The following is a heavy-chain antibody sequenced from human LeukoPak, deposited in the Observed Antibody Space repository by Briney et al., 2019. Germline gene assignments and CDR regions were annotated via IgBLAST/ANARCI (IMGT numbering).Heavy chain of an antibody. D-gene: IGHD2/OR15-2a*01. V-gene: IGHV3-15*01. J-gene: IGHJ4*02. CDR1: GFTFSNAW. Sequence: GGSLRLSCAASGFTFSNAWMSWVRQAPGKGLEWVGRIKSKTDGGTTDYAAPVKGRFTISRDDSKNTLYLQMNSLKTEDTAVYYRTTSDFLYYFDYWGQGTLVTVSS. CDR3: TTSDFLYYFDY. CDR2: IKSKTDGGTT.